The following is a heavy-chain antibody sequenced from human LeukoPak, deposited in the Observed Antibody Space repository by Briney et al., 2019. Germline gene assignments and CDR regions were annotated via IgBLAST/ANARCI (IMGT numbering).Heavy chain of an antibody. V-gene: IGHV3-9*01. J-gene: IGHJ4*02. CDR2: ISWNSGII. CDR1: GFTFDDYA. D-gene: IGHD3-10*01. CDR3: AKDISTMVRGVINY. Sequence: GGSLRLSCAASGFTFDDYAIHWVRQAPGKGLEWVSGISWNSGIIGYADSVKGRFTISRDNAKNSLYLQMNSLRAEDTALYYCAKDISTMVRGVINYWGQGTLVTVSS.